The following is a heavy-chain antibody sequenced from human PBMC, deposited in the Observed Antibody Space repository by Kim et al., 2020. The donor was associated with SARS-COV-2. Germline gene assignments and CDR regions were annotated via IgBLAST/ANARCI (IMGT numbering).Heavy chain of an antibody. Sequence: SVKVSCKASGGTFSSYAISWVRQAPGHGLEWMGGIIPIFGKANYAQKFHGRVTITADESTSTAYMELSSLGSADPAVYYCAGDNGVGATSFDYWGQGTLVTVSS. CDR2: IIPIFGKA. D-gene: IGHD1-26*01. CDR3: AGDNGVGATSFDY. V-gene: IGHV1-69*13. CDR1: GGTFSSYA. J-gene: IGHJ4*02.